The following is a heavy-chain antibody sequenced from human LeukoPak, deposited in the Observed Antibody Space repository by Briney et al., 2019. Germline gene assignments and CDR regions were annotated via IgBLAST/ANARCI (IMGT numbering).Heavy chain of an antibody. CDR1: GFTVSSNY. J-gene: IGHJ3*02. CDR2: IYSGGST. D-gene: IGHD1-7*01. CDR3: ARGFSNYARYAFDI. V-gene: IGHV3-53*01. Sequence: GGSLRLSCAASGFTVSSNYMIWVRQAPGKGLEWVSVIYSGGSTYYADSVKGRFTISRDNSKNMLYLQINSLRAEHTAVYYCARGFSNYARYAFDIWGQGTMVTVSS.